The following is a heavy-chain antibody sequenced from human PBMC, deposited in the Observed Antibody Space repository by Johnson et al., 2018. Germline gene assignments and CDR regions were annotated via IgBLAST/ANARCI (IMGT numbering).Heavy chain of an antibody. J-gene: IGHJ1*01. D-gene: IGHD2-15*01. CDR3: AKDLDVEVVETAGYFQH. CDR2: ISYDGSNK. CDR1: GFTFSSYA. V-gene: IGHV3-30-3*01. Sequence: VQLVESGGGVVQPGRSLRLSCAASGFTFSSYAMHWVRQAPGKGLEWVAVISYDGSNKYYADSGKGRFTISRDNSKNTLYLQMNSLSAEDTVMYYCAKDLDVEVVETAGYFQHWGQGTLVTVSS.